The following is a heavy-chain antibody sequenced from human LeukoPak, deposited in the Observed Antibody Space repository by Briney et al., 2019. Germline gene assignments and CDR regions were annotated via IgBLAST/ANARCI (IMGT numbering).Heavy chain of an antibody. D-gene: IGHD3-10*01. V-gene: IGHV3-30-3*01. CDR2: ISYDGSNK. J-gene: IGHJ4*02. CDR3: AISNYYGSGTDPDY. CDR1: GFTFSSYP. Sequence: PGRSLRLSCAASGFTFSSYPMHWLRQAPGKGLEWVAVISYDGSNKYYADSVKGRFTISRDNSKNTLYLQMNSLRAEDTAVYYCAISNYYGSGTDPDYWGQGTLVTVSS.